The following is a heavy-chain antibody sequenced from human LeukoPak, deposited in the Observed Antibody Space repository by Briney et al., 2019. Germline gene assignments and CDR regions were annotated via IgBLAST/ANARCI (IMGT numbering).Heavy chain of an antibody. Sequence: SGTLSLTCAVSGGSISSSNWWAWVRQPPGKGLEWVGEIYLRGNTNYNPSLESRVSISVDESKTQLSLRLESVTAADTAVYYCARGTITTVTDSWGPGTLVTVSS. CDR3: ARGTITTVTDS. CDR2: IYLRGNT. V-gene: IGHV4-4*02. D-gene: IGHD4-17*01. J-gene: IGHJ4*02. CDR1: GGSISSSNW.